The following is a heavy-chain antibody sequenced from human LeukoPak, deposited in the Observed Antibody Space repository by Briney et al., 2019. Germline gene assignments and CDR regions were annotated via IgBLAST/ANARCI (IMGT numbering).Heavy chain of an antibody. CDR3: AKDLGVRYFDCLIPESYY. V-gene: IGHV3-30*18. CDR1: GFTFSSYD. J-gene: IGHJ4*02. Sequence: GGSLRLSCAASGFTFSSYDMHWVRQAPGKGLEWVAVISYDGSNKYYADSVKGRFTISRDNSKNTLYLQMNSLRAEDTAVYYCAKDLGVRYFDCLIPESYYWGQGTLVTVSS. D-gene: IGHD3-9*01. CDR2: ISYDGSNK.